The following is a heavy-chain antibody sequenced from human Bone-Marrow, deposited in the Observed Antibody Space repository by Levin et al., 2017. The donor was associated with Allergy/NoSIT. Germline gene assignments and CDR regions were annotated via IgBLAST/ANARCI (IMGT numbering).Heavy chain of an antibody. CDR3: ARGYCSSTSCYRRYYYYYYMDV. CDR1: GYTFTSYY. J-gene: IGHJ6*03. V-gene: IGHV1-46*01. D-gene: IGHD2-2*01. CDR2: INPSGGST. Sequence: EASVKVSCKASGYTFTSYYMHWVRQAPGQGLEWMGIINPSGGSTSYAQKFQGRVTMTRDTSTSTVYMELSSLRSEDTAVYYCARGYCSSTSCYRRYYYYYYMDVWGKGTTVTVSS.